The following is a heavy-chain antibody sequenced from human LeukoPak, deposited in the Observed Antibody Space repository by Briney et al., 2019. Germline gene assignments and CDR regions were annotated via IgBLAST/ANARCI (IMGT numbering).Heavy chain of an antibody. CDR1: GGSFSGYY. CDR3: ARRRGALTHYYYYGMDV. CDR2: INHSGST. D-gene: IGHD3-10*01. J-gene: IGHJ6*02. Sequence: SETLSLTCAVYGGSFSGYYWSWIRQPPGKGLEWIGEINHSGSTNYNPSLKSRVTISVDTSKNQFSLKLSFVTAADTAVYYCARRRGALTHYYYYGMDVWGQGTTVTVSS. V-gene: IGHV4-34*01.